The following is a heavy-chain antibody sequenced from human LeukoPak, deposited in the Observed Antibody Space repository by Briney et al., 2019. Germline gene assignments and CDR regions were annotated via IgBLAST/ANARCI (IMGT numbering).Heavy chain of an antibody. CDR1: GFTFSSYS. V-gene: IGHV3-21*01. Sequence: PGGSLRLSCAASGFTFSSYSMNWVRQAPGKWLEWVSSISSSSSYIYYADSVKGRFTISRDNAKNSLYLQMNSLRAEDTAVYYCARAGKISYYDFWSGRRGVSWFDPWGQGTLVTVSS. CDR3: ARAGKISYYDFWSGRRGVSWFDP. CDR2: ISSSSSYI. D-gene: IGHD3-3*01. J-gene: IGHJ5*02.